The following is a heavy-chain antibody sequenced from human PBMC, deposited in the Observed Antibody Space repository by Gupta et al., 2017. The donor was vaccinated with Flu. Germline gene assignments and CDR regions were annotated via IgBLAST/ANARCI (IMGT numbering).Heavy chain of an antibody. J-gene: IGHJ4*02. Sequence: EVQLVQSEAEVKRPGTTVKIFCKVSGYTFTDLYIHWVRQAPGKGLEWMGLVDPEEGKMMYAEKFQGRVTMTADTSTDTAYMDVTSLRSDDTAVYYCASSYVARNKYFENWGQGTLVTVSS. CDR1: GYTFTDLY. V-gene: IGHV1-69-2*01. CDR3: ASSYVARNKYFEN. CDR2: VDPEEGKM. D-gene: IGHD3-10*02.